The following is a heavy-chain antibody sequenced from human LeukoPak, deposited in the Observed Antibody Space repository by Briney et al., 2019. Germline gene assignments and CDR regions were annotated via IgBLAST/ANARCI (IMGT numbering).Heavy chain of an antibody. CDR2: IIPIFGTT. D-gene: IGHD3-16*01. CDR1: GGTFSSYA. J-gene: IGHJ4*02. CDR3: TRGRGGVALDY. Sequence: GASAKVSCKASGGTFSSYAISWVRQAPGQGLEWMGGIIPIFGTTNYAQNFQGRVTISTDESTSTAFMELSSLKSGDTAVYYCTRGRGGVALDYWGQGTLVTVSS. V-gene: IGHV1-69*05.